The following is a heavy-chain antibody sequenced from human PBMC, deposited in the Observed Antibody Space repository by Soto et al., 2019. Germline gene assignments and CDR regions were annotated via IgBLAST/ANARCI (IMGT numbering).Heavy chain of an antibody. Sequence: GGSLRLSCAASGFTFSSYSMNWVRQAPGKGLEWVSYISSSSSTIYYADSVKGRFTISRDNAKNSLYLQMNSLRAEDTAVYYCARDLFDRSGWDWGQGTLVTVSS. CDR3: ARDLFDRSGWD. J-gene: IGHJ4*02. CDR2: ISSSSSTI. D-gene: IGHD6-19*01. V-gene: IGHV3-48*01. CDR1: GFTFSSYS.